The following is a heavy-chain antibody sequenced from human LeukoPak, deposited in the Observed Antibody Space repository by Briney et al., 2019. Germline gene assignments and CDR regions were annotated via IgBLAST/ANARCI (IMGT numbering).Heavy chain of an antibody. J-gene: IGHJ4*02. CDR1: GFTFRHYA. V-gene: IGHV3-30*04. Sequence: GGSLTLSCATSGFTFRHYAMHWVRQAPGKGLEWVAVISYDGTKKHYGDFVKGRFPISRDNSNSLLYLQMNNLTSDDGGVYYCARARSGYLGYWGQGALVTVSS. CDR2: ISYDGTKK. D-gene: IGHD3-3*01. CDR3: ARARSGYLGY.